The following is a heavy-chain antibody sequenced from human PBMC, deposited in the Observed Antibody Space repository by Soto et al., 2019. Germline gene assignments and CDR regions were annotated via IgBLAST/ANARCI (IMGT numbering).Heavy chain of an antibody. Sequence: SETLSLTCTVSGGSISSGGYYWSWIRQHPGKGLEWIGYIYYIGSTYYNPSLKSRVSISVDTSKNQFSLKLSSVTAADTAVYYCARRYGSAIDYWGQGTLVTVSS. J-gene: IGHJ4*02. V-gene: IGHV4-31*03. CDR2: IYYIGST. CDR1: GGSISSGGYY. D-gene: IGHD1-26*01. CDR3: ARRYGSAIDY.